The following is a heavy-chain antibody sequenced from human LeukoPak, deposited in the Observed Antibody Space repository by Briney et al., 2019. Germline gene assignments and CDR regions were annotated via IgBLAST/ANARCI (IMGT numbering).Heavy chain of an antibody. CDR2: ISYDGKVT. CDR3: ASPLAAAAPFDY. J-gene: IGHJ4*02. D-gene: IGHD6-13*01. CDR1: GFTFSNFG. Sequence: GSLRLSCAASGFTFSNFGMHWVRQAPGKGLEWVAVISYDGKVTYYGDSVKGRFTISRDNSKNTLYLQMNSLRAEDTAVYYCASPLAAAAPFDYWGQGTLVTVSS. V-gene: IGHV3-30*03.